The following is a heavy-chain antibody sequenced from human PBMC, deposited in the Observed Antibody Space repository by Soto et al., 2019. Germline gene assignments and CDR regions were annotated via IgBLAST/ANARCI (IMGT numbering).Heavy chain of an antibody. CDR2: VYHTGDT. CDR3: AREIVTAGGNNYFDP. V-gene: IGHV4-4*02. Sequence: SETLSLTCGVSGGTVASSHWWSWVRQSPGGGLEWIGNVYHTGDTNFNPSLQSRVTISVDKSNNQFSLRLNSLTAADTAVYFCAREIVTAGGNNYFDPWGPGTLVTVSS. D-gene: IGHD2-21*02. J-gene: IGHJ5*02. CDR1: GGTVASSHW.